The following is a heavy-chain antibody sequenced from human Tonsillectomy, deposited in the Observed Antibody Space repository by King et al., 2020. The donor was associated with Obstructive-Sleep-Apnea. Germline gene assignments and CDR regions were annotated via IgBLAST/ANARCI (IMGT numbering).Heavy chain of an antibody. Sequence: VQLVESGGGVVQPGGSLRLSCEASGFTFSTYGIHWVRQAPGKGLEWVAVISFDGNNQYYTASVKGRLTISRDNSKNTLYLQMNSLRSEDTAVYYCAKDRDAQRWYYYYSLDVWGQGTTVTVSS. CDR2: ISFDGNNQ. J-gene: IGHJ6*02. D-gene: IGHD4-23*01. CDR1: GFTFSTYG. CDR3: AKDRDAQRWYYYYSLDV. V-gene: IGHV3-30*18.